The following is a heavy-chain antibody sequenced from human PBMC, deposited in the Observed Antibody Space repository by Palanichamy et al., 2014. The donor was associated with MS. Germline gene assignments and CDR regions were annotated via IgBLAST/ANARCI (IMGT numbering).Heavy chain of an antibody. D-gene: IGHD6-13*01. CDR3: ARELSYGSSWEVGYNYFGMDV. V-gene: IGHV3-30*04. Sequence: LVESGGGVVQPGRSLRLSCAASGFTFSGYAMHWVRQAPGKGLEWVAVISSDGGNKYYADSVKGRLTISRDNSKNTLYLQMNRLRVDDTAVYYCARELSYGSSWEVGYNYFGMDVWGQGTTVTVSS. CDR1: GFTFSGYA. J-gene: IGHJ6*02. CDR2: ISSDGGNK.